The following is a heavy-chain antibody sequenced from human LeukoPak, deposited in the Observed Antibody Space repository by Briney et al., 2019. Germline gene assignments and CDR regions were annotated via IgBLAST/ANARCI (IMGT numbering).Heavy chain of an antibody. J-gene: IGHJ4*02. D-gene: IGHD3-3*01. CDR2: ISGSDDTT. V-gene: IGHV3-23*01. Sequence: GGSLRLSCAASEFTFSSSAMSWVRQAPGKGLEWVSSISGSDDTTEYADSVKGRFTISRDNAKNSLYLQMNSLRAEDTAVYYCARDCTDYDFWSGYSLCYFDYWGQGTLVTVSS. CDR1: EFTFSSSA. CDR3: ARDCTDYDFWSGYSLCYFDY.